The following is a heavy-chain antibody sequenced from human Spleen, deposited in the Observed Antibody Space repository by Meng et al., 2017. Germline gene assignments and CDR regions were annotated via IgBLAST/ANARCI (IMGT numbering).Heavy chain of an antibody. V-gene: IGHV4-38-2*01. CDR3: ARQSRYPDY. CDR2: IYHSGST. D-gene: IGHD3-3*01. J-gene: IGHJ4*02. Sequence: SQTPSLTCAVPGDSIRNSFYWGWIRQPPGKGLEWIGNIYHSGSTYYNPSLKSRVTISEDTSKNHYSLKLNSVTAADTAVYYCARQSRYPDYWGQGTLVTVSS. CDR1: GDSIRNSFY.